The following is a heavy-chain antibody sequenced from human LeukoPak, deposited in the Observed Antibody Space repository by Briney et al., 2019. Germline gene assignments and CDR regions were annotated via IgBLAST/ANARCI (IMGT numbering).Heavy chain of an antibody. Sequence: SETLSLTCAVYGGSSSGYYWSWIRQPPGTGLERRGEINHSGSTNYNPSLKSRVTISVDTSKNRFSLKLSSVTAADTAVYYCARSYYYGSGPGAFDIWGEGTMVTVSS. CDR1: GGSSSGYY. CDR3: ARSYYYGSGPGAFDI. V-gene: IGHV4-34*01. J-gene: IGHJ3*02. D-gene: IGHD3-10*01. CDR2: INHSGST.